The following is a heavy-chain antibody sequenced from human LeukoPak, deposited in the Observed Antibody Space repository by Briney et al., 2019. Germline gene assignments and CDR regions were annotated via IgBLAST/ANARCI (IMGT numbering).Heavy chain of an antibody. CDR3: ARRYSYGNHDAFDI. CDR2: ISYDGSNK. V-gene: IGHV3-30*03. J-gene: IGHJ3*02. CDR1: GFTFSSYG. D-gene: IGHD5-18*01. Sequence: GGSLRLSCAASGFTFSSYGMHWVRQAPGKGLEWVAVISYDGSNKYYADSVKGRFTISRDNSKNTLYLQMNSLRAEDTAVYYCARRYSYGNHDAFDIWGQGTMVTVSS.